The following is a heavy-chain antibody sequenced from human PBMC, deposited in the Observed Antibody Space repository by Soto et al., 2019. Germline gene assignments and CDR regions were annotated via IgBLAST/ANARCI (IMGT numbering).Heavy chain of an antibody. J-gene: IGHJ4*02. V-gene: IGHV4-59*08. CDR3: ARSLGLGPRTFDY. CDR1: GGSISSYY. CDR2: IYYSGST. Sequence: QVQLQESGPGLVKPSETLSLTCTVSGGSISSYYWSWIRQPPGKGLEWIGYIYYSGSTNYNPSLKSRVTISVDTSKSQFSLKLSSVTAADTAVYYCARSLGLGPRTFDYWGQGTLVTVSS. D-gene: IGHD7-27*01.